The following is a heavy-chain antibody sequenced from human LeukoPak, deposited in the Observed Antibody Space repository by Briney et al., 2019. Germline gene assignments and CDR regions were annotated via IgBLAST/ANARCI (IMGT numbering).Heavy chain of an antibody. CDR2: INHSGST. J-gene: IGHJ5*02. CDR3: ARLGSFNWFDP. CDR1: GGSFSGYY. Sequence: SETLSLTCAVYGGSFSGYYWSWIRQPPGKGLEWIGEINHSGSTNYNPSPKSRVTISVDTSKNQFSLKLSSVTAADTAVYYCARLGSFNWFDPWGQGTLVTVSS. D-gene: IGHD6-13*01. V-gene: IGHV4-34*01.